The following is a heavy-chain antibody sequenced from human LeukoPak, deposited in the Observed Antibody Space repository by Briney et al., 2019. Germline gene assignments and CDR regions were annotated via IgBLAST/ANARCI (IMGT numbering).Heavy chain of an antibody. D-gene: IGHD6-19*01. CDR1: GGSISSPNW. CDR2: IYHGRKT. V-gene: IGHV4-4*02. J-gene: IGHJ4*02. Sequence: PSETLSLTCAVSGGSISSPNWWSWVRQPPGKGLEWIGEIYHGRKTDYNPSLKSRVTMSVDKSKNQFSLKLSSVTAADTAVYYCARDPHSSGWPSGYWGQGTLVTVSS. CDR3: ARDPHSSGWPSGY.